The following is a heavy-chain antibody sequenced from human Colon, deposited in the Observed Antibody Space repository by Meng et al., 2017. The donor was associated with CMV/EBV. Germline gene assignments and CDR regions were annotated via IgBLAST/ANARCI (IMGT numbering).Heavy chain of an antibody. CDR2: SIPLLGTP. J-gene: IGHJ1*01. D-gene: IGHD6-13*01. CDR3: ARGGPSAAAGRGYFQY. V-gene: IGHV1-69*10. Sequence: SVKVSCKASGDTFSTHAITWVRQAPGGGLEWMGASIPLLGTPVYAQKFQGRISISADRSTRTAYMELSSLRSEDTAIYYCARGGPSAAAGRGYFQYWGQGTLVIVSS. CDR1: GDTFSTHA.